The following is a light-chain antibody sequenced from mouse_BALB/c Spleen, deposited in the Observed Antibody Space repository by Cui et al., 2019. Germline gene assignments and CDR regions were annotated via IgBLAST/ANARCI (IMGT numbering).Light chain of an antibody. CDR3: QQWSSNPYT. J-gene: IGKJ2*01. CDR2: LTS. Sequence: QIVLTQSPALMSASPGEKVTMTCSASSSVSYMYWYQQKPRSSPKPWIYLTSNLASGVPARFSGSGSGTSHSLTISSMEAEDAATYYCQQWSSNPYTFGGGTKLEIK. CDR1: SSVSY. V-gene: IGKV4-68*01.